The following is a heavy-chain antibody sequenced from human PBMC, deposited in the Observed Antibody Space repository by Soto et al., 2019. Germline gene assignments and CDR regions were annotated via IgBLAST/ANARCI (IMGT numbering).Heavy chain of an antibody. J-gene: IGHJ6*02. D-gene: IGHD3-10*01. V-gene: IGHV1-69*13. CDR3: ASRQWFGELLYYYGMDV. CDR1: GGTFSSYA. CDR2: IIPIFGTA. Sequence: ASVKVSCTASGGTFSSYAISWVRQAPGQGLEWMGGIIPIFGTANYAQKFQGRVTITADESTSTAYMELSSLRSEDTAVYYCASRQWFGELLYYYGMDVWGQGTTVTVSS.